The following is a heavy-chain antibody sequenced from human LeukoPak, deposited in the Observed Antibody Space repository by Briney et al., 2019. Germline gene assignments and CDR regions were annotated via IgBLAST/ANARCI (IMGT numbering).Heavy chain of an antibody. V-gene: IGHV4-34*01. D-gene: IGHD2-2*01. CDR1: GGSFSGYY. CDR3: ARGYCSSTSCPGGGWFDP. CDR2: INHGGST. Sequence: IPSETLSLTCAVYGGSFSGYYWSWIRQPPGKGLEWIGEINHGGSTNYNPSLKSRVTISVDTSKNQFSLKLSSVTAADTAVYYCARGYCSSTSCPGGGWFDPWGQGTLVTVSS. J-gene: IGHJ5*02.